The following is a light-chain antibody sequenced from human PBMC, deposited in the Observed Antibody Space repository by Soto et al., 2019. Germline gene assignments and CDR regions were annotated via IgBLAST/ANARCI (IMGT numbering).Light chain of an antibody. J-gene: IGKJ1*01. V-gene: IGKV3-15*01. CDR1: QSVSSN. CDR3: QQYNNWPVT. Sequence: EIVMTQPPATLSVSPGERATLSCRASQSVSSNLAWYQQKPGQAPRLLIYGASTRATAIPARFSGSGSGTEFTLTISSLQSEDFAVYYCQQYNNWPVTFGQGTKVDI. CDR2: GAS.